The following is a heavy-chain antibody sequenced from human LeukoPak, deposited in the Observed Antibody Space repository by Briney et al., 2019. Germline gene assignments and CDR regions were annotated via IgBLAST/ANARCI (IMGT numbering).Heavy chain of an antibody. V-gene: IGHV3-53*01. CDR3: ARTSGYYDSSGYHSLFDY. Sequence: GGSLRLSCAASGFMVSSNYMSWVRQAPGKGLEWASVIYSGGSTYYADSVKGRFTISRDNSKNTLYLQMNSLRAEDTAVYYCARTSGYYDSSGYHSLFDYWGQGTLVTVSS. CDR2: IYSGGST. CDR1: GFMVSSNY. J-gene: IGHJ4*02. D-gene: IGHD3-22*01.